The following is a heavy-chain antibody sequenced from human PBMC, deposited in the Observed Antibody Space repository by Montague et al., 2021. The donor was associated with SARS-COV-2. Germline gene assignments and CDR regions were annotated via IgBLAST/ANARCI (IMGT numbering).Heavy chain of an antibody. CDR1: GGSINSYF. D-gene: IGHD6-13*01. CDR3: ARDGDSSSWYWFDP. Sequence: SETLSLTCTVSGGSINSYFWSWIRQPPGKGLEWIGYIHYSGSTNXNPSLKSRVTISVDTSKNQFSLKLRSVTAADTAVYYCARDGDSSSWYWFDPWGQGTLVTVSS. CDR2: IHYSGST. V-gene: IGHV4-59*13. J-gene: IGHJ5*02.